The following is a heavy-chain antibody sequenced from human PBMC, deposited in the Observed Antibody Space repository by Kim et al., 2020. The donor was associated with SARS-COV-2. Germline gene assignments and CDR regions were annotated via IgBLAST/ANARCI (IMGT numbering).Heavy chain of an antibody. CDR3: ARREWRNNWFDP. CDR2: IYYSGST. CDR1: GGSISSSSYY. D-gene: IGHD2-8*01. Sequence: SETLSLTCTVSGGSISSSSYYWGWIRQPPGKGLEWIGSIYYSGSTYYNPSLKSRVTISVDTSKNQFSLKLSSVTAADTAVYYCARREWRNNWFDPWGQGTLVTVSS. V-gene: IGHV4-39*01. J-gene: IGHJ5*02.